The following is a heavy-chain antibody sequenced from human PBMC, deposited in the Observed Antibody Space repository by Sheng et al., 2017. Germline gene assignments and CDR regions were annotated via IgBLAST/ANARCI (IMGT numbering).Heavy chain of an antibody. V-gene: IGHV3-30*04. CDR3: ASSGYDYYYYMDV. CDR2: ISYDGSNK. Sequence: AASGFTFSSYAMHWVRQAPGKGLEWVAVISYDGSNKYYADSVKGRFTISRDNSKNTLYLQMNSLRAEDTAVYYCASSGYDYYYYMDVWGQGTTVTVSS. D-gene: IGHD5-12*01. CDR1: GFTFSSYA. J-gene: IGHJ6*03.